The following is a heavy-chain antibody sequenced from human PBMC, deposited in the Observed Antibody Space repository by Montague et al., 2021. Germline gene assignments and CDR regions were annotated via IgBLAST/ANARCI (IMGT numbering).Heavy chain of an antibody. Sequence: SLRLSCAASGFTVSGSFLTWVRQPPGKELEWVSLIYSGGSTSYAASVEGRFTISRDNSKNTLYLQMNGLRAADTAVYYCARASFGGPGDWGQGTLVTVSS. J-gene: IGHJ4*01. CDR3: ARASFGGPGD. V-gene: IGHV3-53*01. CDR1: GFTVSGSF. D-gene: IGHD3-16*01. CDR2: IYSGGST.